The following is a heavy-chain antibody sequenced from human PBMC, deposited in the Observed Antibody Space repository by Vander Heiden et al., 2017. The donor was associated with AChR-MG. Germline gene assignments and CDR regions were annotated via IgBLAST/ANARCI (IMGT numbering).Heavy chain of an antibody. CDR3: ARDLTAVAGTGY. D-gene: IGHD6-19*01. Sequence: EVQLVESGGGLVKPGGSLRLSCAASGFTFSSYSMNWVRQAPGKGLEWVSSISSSSSYIYYADSVKGRFTISRDNAKNSLYLQMNSLRAEDTAVYYCARDLTAVAGTGYWGQGTLVTVSS. V-gene: IGHV3-21*01. J-gene: IGHJ4*02. CDR1: GFTFSSYS. CDR2: ISSSSSYI.